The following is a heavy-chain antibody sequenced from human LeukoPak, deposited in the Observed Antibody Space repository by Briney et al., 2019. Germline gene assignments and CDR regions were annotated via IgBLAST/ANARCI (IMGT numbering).Heavy chain of an antibody. J-gene: IGHJ4*02. CDR2: IYYSGST. CDR1: GGSISSGGYY. CDR3: ARDGYNSGYFDY. Sequence: KPSQTLSLTCTVSGGSISSGGYYWSWIRQHPGKGLEWIGYIYYSGSTYYNPSLKSRVTISVDTSKNQFSLKLSSVTAADTAVYYCARDGYNSGYFDYWGQGTLVTVSS. V-gene: IGHV4-31*03. D-gene: IGHD5-24*01.